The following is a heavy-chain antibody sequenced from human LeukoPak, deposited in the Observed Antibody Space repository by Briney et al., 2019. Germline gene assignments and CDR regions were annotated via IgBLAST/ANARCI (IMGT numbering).Heavy chain of an antibody. CDR2: INPNSGGT. J-gene: IGHJ4*02. V-gene: IGHV1-2*06. CDR1: GYAFTVYY. Sequence: ASVKVSCKASGYAFTVYYIHWVREAPGQGLEWMVRINPNSGGTNYAQMFQGRVTMTRDTSISTAYIELSRLSSDDTAVYYCARDGKETADRNTALDYWGQGSLVTVSS. D-gene: IGHD2-21*02. CDR3: ARDGKETADRNTALDY.